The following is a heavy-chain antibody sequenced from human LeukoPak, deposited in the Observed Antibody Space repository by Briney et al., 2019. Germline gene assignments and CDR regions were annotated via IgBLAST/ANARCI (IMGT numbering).Heavy chain of an antibody. CDR3: ARDGDYSSRGGYGMDV. D-gene: IGHD6-13*01. V-gene: IGHV3-66*01. CDR1: GFTVSSNY. Sequence: GGSLRLSCAASGFTVSSNYMSWVRQAPGKGLEWVSVIYSGGSTYYADSVKGRFTISRDNSKNTLYLQMNSLRAEDTAVYYCARDGDYSSRGGYGMDVWGQGTTVTVSS. J-gene: IGHJ6*02. CDR2: IYSGGST.